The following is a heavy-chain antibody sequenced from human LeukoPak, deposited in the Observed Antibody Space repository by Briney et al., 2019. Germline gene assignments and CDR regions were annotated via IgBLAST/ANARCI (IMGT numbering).Heavy chain of an antibody. Sequence: GASVKVSCKASGYTFTSYYMHWVRQAPGQGLEWMGIINPSGGSTSYAQKFQGRVTMTRDTSTSTVYMELSSLRSEDTAVHYCARQQLANWFDPWGQGTLVTVSS. CDR3: ARQQLANWFDP. CDR1: GYTFTSYY. CDR2: INPSGGST. J-gene: IGHJ5*02. V-gene: IGHV1-46*01. D-gene: IGHD6-13*01.